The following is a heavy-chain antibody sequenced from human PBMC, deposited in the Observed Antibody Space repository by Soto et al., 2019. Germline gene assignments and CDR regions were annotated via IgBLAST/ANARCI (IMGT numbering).Heavy chain of an antibody. CDR1: GGSRSSGCYF. D-gene: IGHD3-10*01. V-gene: IGHV4-31*01. J-gene: IGHJ4*02. Sequence: SETLYLSCTVSGGSRSSGCYFWRWVRQHPGKCLEWIVNIYYSGRTYYNPSLKSLVTISVDTSKNQFSRNLSSVTSADTAVYYCARVAKDEYPNVVPLYYLSYRGQGTPVTVSA. CDR3: ARVAKDEYPNVVPLYYLSY. CDR2: IYYSGRT.